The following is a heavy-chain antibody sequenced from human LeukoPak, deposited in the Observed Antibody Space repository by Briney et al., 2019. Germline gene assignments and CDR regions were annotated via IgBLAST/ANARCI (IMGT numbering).Heavy chain of an antibody. V-gene: IGHV1-8*01. D-gene: IGHD2-2*01. CDR2: MNPNSGNT. J-gene: IGHJ4*02. Sequence: ASVKVSCKASGYTFTSYDINWVRQATGQGLEWMGWMNPNSGNTGYAQKFQGRVTMTRNTSISTAYMELSSLRSEDTAVYYCARDHLRYCSSTSCYRPHTNYFDYWGQGTLVTVSS. CDR3: ARDHLRYCSSTSCYRPHTNYFDY. CDR1: GYTFTSYD.